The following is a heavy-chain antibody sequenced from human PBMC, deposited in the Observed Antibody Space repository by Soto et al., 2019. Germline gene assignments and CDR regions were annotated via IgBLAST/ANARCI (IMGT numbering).Heavy chain of an antibody. J-gene: IGHJ6*03. CDR1: GYTFTSYD. CDR3: ARGRHSSSGEYYYYYYMDV. CDR2: MNPNSGNT. Sequence: ASVKVSCKASGYTFTSYDINWVRQATGQGLEWMGWMNPNSGNTGYAQKFQGRVTMTRNTSISTAYMELSSLRSEDTAVYYCARGRHSSSGEYYYYYYMDVWGKGSTVTVSS. V-gene: IGHV1-8*01. D-gene: IGHD6-6*01.